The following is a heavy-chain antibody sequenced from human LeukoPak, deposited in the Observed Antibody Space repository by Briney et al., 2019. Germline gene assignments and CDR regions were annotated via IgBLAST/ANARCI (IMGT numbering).Heavy chain of an antibody. CDR3: AKDALGELLLTGN. J-gene: IGHJ4*02. V-gene: IGHV4-39*07. CDR1: GGSISSSSYY. Sequence: SETLSLTCTVSGGSISSSSYYWGWIRQPPGKGLEWIGSIYYSGSTYYNPSLKSRVTISVDTSKNQFSLKLTSVAAADTAVYYCAKDALGELLLTGNWGQGTLVTVSS. CDR2: IYYSGST. D-gene: IGHD1-26*01.